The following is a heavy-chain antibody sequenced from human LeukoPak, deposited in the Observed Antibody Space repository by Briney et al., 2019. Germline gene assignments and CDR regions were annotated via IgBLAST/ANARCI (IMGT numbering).Heavy chain of an antibody. CDR3: ARELADYSNYNYYYYMDV. D-gene: IGHD4-11*01. J-gene: IGHJ6*03. CDR2: INPKNAGT. V-gene: IGHV1-2*02. Sequence: ASVKVSCKASGYTFTGHYMHWVRQAPEQGLEWMGWINPKNAGTNYAQKFQGRVTMTRDTSTGTVYMELSRLRSDDTAVYYCARELADYSNYNYYYYMDVWGKGTTVTVSS. CDR1: GYTFTGHY.